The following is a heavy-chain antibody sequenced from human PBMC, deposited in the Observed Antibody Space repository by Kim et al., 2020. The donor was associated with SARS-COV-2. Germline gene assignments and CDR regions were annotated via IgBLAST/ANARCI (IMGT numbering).Heavy chain of an antibody. D-gene: IGHD2-2*02. CDR1: GCTFSSYG. V-gene: IGHV3-33*01. Sequence: GGSLRLSCAVSGCTFSSYGMHWVRQAQGKGLEWVAVIWYDGSNKYYADSVKGRYTISRDNSTNTLYLRMNSLRAEDTAVYYCARDPKYCSSTSCYSEWPNLWGQGTLVTVSS. J-gene: IGHJ1*01. CDR2: IWYDGSNK. CDR3: ARDPKYCSSTSCYSEWPNL.